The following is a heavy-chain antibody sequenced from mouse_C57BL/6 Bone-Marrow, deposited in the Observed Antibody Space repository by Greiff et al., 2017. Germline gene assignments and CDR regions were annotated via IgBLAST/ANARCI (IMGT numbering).Heavy chain of an antibody. D-gene: IGHD1-1*01. CDR3: TRVTTVVAPHYYAMDY. CDR1: GYTFTSYW. Sequence: VQLKQSGTVLARPGASVTMSCKTSGYTFTSYWMHWVKQRPGQGLEWIGAIYPGNSATSYNQKFKGMAKLTAVTSDSTAYMELSRRTNEDSAVYYRTRVTTVVAPHYYAMDYWGQGTSVTVSS. J-gene: IGHJ4*01. V-gene: IGHV1-5*01. CDR2: IYPGNSAT.